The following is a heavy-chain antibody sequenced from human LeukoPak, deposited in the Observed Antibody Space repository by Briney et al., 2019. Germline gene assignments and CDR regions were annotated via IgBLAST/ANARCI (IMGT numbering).Heavy chain of an antibody. CDR1: GYTLTELS. CDR2: FDPEDGET. J-gene: IGHJ1*01. CDR3: ATKSSSWDPAYFQH. Sequence: GASVKVSCKVSGYTLTELSMHWVRQAPGKGLEWMGGFDPEDGETIYAQKFQGRVTMTEDTSTDTAYMELSSLRSEDTAVYYCATKSSSWDPAYFQHWGQGTLVTVSS. V-gene: IGHV1-24*01. D-gene: IGHD6-13*01.